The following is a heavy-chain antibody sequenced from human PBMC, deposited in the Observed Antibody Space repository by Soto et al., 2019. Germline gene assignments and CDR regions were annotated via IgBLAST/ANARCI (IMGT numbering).Heavy chain of an antibody. CDR2: IYYSGSP. CDR1: GGSISSGGYY. D-gene: IGHD2-2*01. Sequence: QVQLQESGPGLVKPSQTLSLTCSVSGGSISSGGYYWSWIRHHPGKGLEWIGYIYYSGSPYYNPSLQSRVTISVDTSKNQFSLNLSSVTAADTAVYYCASGVDYPSWPYFDYWGQGTLVTVSS. V-gene: IGHV4-31*03. J-gene: IGHJ4*02. CDR3: ASGVDYPSWPYFDY.